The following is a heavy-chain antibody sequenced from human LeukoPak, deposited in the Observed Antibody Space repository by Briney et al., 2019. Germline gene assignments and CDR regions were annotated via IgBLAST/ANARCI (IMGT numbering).Heavy chain of an antibody. J-gene: IGHJ4*02. Sequence: SETLSLTCTVSGGSISSSSYYWGWIRQPPGRGLEWIGEINHSGSTNYNPSLKSRVTISVDTSKNQFSLKLSSVTAADTAVYYCARLGVSYYFDYWGQGTLVTVSS. D-gene: IGHD3-10*01. CDR1: GGSISSSSYY. V-gene: IGHV4-39*07. CDR2: INHSGST. CDR3: ARLGVSYYFDY.